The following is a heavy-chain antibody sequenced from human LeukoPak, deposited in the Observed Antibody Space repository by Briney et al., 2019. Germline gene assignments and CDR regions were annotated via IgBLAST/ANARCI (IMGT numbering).Heavy chain of an antibody. Sequence: GGSLGLSCAASGFTFSSYAMHWVRQAPGKGLEWVAVISYDGSNKYYADSVKGRFTISRDNSKNTLYLQMNSLRAEDTAVYYCARDKGSSYFDYWGQGTLVTVSS. CDR3: ARDKGSSYFDY. V-gene: IGHV3-30-3*01. D-gene: IGHD2-15*01. CDR2: ISYDGSNK. J-gene: IGHJ4*02. CDR1: GFTFSSYA.